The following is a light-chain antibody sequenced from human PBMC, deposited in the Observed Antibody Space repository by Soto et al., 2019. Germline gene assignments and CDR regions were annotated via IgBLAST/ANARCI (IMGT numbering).Light chain of an antibody. J-gene: IGLJ1*01. Sequence: QSVLTQPPSVSAAPGQKVTISCSGSSSNIGNNYVSWYQQLPGTAPKLLIYENNKPPSGIPDRFSGSKSGTSATLGITGLQTGDEADYYCGTWDSSLSAVVFGTGTKLTVL. CDR1: SSNIGNNY. CDR3: GTWDSSLSAVV. CDR2: ENN. V-gene: IGLV1-51*02.